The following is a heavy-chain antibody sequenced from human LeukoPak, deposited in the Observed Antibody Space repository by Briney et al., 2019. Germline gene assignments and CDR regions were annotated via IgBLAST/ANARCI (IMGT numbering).Heavy chain of an antibody. J-gene: IGHJ4*02. CDR2: INPNSGGT. CDR3: ARAIEMATITLDY. V-gene: IGHV1-2*04. D-gene: IGHD5-24*01. Sequence: APVKVSCKASGYTFTGYYMHWVRQAPGQGLEWMGWINPNSGGTNYAQKFQGWVTMTRDTSISTAYMELSRLRSDDTAMYYCARAIEMATITLDYWGQGTLVTVSS. CDR1: GYTFTGYY.